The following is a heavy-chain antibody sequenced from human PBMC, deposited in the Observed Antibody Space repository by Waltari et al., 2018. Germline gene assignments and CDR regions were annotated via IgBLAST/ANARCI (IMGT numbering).Heavy chain of an antibody. V-gene: IGHV3-30-3*01. D-gene: IGHD4-17*01. CDR1: GFTFSSYA. CDR3: ARGEGSYGYGDYGDAFDI. Sequence: QVQLVESGGGVVQPGRSLRLSCAASGFTFSSYAMHWVRQSPGQGLEWVAVISYDGSNKYYADSVKGRFTISRDNSKNTLYLQMNSLRAEDTAVYYCARGEGSYGYGDYGDAFDIWGQGTMVTVSS. J-gene: IGHJ3*02. CDR2: ISYDGSNK.